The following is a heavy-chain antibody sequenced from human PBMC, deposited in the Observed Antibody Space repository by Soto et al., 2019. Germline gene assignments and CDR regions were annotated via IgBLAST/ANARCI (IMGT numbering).Heavy chain of an antibody. CDR2: IYYTGST. CDR3: ASTCYSDTPGHFDY. V-gene: IGHV4-30-4*01. D-gene: IGHD3-22*01. CDR1: GGSISDTDYY. Sequence: SETLSLTCTVSGGSISDTDYYWSWIRQPPGKGLEWIGYIYYTGSTYYNSSLKSRVTISIDTSKSQFSLNLSSVTAADTAVYYCASTCYSDTPGHFDYWGQGSLVTVYS. J-gene: IGHJ4*02.